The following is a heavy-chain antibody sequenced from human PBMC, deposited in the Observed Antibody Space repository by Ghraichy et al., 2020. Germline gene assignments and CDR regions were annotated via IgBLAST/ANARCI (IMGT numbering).Heavy chain of an antibody. J-gene: IGHJ6*02. CDR3: AGMRAGGGYYGMDV. D-gene: IGHD1-26*01. CDR1: TFTFSSYG. Sequence: GGSLRLSCAASTFTFSSYGMHWVRQAPGKGLEWVAFIWYDGSNKYYADSVKGRFTISRDNSKNTLYLQMNSLRAEDTAVYYCAGMRAGGGYYGMDVWGQGTTVTVSS. V-gene: IGHV3-33*01. CDR2: IWYDGSNK.